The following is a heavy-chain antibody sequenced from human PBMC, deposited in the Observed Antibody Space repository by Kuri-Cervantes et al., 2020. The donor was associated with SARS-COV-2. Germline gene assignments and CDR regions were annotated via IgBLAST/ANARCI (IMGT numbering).Heavy chain of an antibody. J-gene: IGHJ6*02. Sequence: ETLSLTCAASGFTFSSYAMGWVRQAPGKGLEWVSAISGSGGSTYYADSVKGRFTISRDNSKNTLYLQMNSLRAEDTAVYYCANPTGHYYYGMDVWGQGTTVTVSS. CDR2: ISGSGGST. CDR1: GFTFSSYA. CDR3: ANPTGHYYYGMDV. V-gene: IGHV3-23*01.